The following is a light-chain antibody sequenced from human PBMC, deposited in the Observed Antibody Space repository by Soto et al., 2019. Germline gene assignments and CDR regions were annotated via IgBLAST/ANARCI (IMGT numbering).Light chain of an antibody. V-gene: IGKV3-20*01. CDR2: GAS. Sequence: EIVMTQSPATLSLSPGERATLSCRASQSVSSYLAWYQQKPGQAPRLLIYGASIRATGIPDRFSGSGSGTDFTLTITRLEPEDLAVYYCQQYGTSPRTFGQGTKVDIK. CDR3: QQYGTSPRT. CDR1: QSVSSY. J-gene: IGKJ1*01.